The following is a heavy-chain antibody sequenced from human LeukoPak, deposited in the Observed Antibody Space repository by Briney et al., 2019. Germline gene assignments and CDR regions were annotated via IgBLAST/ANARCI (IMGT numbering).Heavy chain of an antibody. V-gene: IGHV4-34*01. CDR1: GGSFSGYY. CDR2: INHSGST. Sequence: SETLSLTCAVYGGSFSGYYWSWIRQPPGKGLEWIGEINHSGSTNYNPSLKSRVTISVDTSKNQFSLKLSSVTAADTAVYYCARGEIAVAGLRWILGHSHTRPQYYFDYWGQGTLVTVSS. J-gene: IGHJ4*02. D-gene: IGHD6-19*01. CDR3: ARGEIAVAGLRWILGHSHTRPQYYFDY.